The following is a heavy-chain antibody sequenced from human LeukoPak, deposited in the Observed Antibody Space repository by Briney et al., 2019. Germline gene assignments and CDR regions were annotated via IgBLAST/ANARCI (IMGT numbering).Heavy chain of an antibody. V-gene: IGHV5-51*01. J-gene: IGHJ4*02. CDR3: ARKSGRTREDYYFDY. Sequence: SGXSFTXXXXAWVXXXXGXXXXXXXIXYPGDSDTRYSPSFQGQVTISADKSISTAYLQWSSLKASDTAMYYCARKSGRTREDYYFDYWGQGTLVTVSS. CDR1: GXSFTXXX. D-gene: IGHD5-12*01. CDR2: XYPGDSDT.